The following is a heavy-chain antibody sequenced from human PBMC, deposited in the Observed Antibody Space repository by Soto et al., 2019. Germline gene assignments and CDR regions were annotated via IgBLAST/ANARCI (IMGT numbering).Heavy chain of an antibody. J-gene: IGHJ4*02. CDR2: IYWDDDK. D-gene: IGHD3-10*01. Sequence: QITLKESGPTLVKPTQTLTLTCTFSGFSLSTSGVSVGWIRQPPGKALECLAVIYWDDDKRYRPSLQSRLTVTKDTSKNQVVLTMTNMDPVDTAPYYCTHRRGLEELYWGQGTLVTVSS. CDR3: THRRGLEELY. CDR1: GFSLSTSGVS. V-gene: IGHV2-5*02.